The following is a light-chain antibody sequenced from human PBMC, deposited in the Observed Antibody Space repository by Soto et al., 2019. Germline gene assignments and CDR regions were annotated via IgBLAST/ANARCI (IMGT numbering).Light chain of an antibody. CDR2: DVS. V-gene: IGLV2-14*01. CDR3: SSYRSSSPFV. Sequence: QSALTQPASVSGSPGQSITISCTGTSSDIGGYDYVSWYQQHPGKAPKLMIYDVSKRPSGVSNRFSGSKSGNTASLTISGAQTEDEADYYCSSYRSSSPFVFGTGTKLTVL. CDR1: SSDIGGYDY. J-gene: IGLJ1*01.